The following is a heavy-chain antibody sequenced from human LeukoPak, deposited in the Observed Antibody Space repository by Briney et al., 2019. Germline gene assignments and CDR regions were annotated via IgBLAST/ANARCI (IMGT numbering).Heavy chain of an antibody. J-gene: IGHJ4*02. CDR2: ISAGGGYT. D-gene: IGHD5-12*01. CDR3: AKGLLSGYDPPFDY. V-gene: IGHV3-23*01. CDR1: GFTFSIYA. Sequence: GGSLRLSCAASGFTFSIYAMSWVRQAPGKGPEWVSGISAGGGYTYYADSVKGRFTISTDSAKNTLYLQMNSLRAGDTAVYYCAKGLLSGYDPPFDYWGQGTLVTVSS.